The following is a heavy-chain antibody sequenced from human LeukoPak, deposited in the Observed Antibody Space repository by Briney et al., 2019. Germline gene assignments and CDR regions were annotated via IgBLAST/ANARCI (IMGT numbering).Heavy chain of an antibody. V-gene: IGHV3-23*01. CDR1: GFTFSSYA. CDR3: AKSPYSSSWAASAFDI. CDR2: ITNSGGST. J-gene: IGHJ3*02. Sequence: GGSLRLSCAASGFTFSSYAMSWVRQAPGKGLEWVSTITNSGGSTYYAGSVKGRFTISRDNSKNTLYLQMNSLRAEDTAVYFCAKSPYSSSWAASAFDIWGQGTMVTVSS. D-gene: IGHD6-13*01.